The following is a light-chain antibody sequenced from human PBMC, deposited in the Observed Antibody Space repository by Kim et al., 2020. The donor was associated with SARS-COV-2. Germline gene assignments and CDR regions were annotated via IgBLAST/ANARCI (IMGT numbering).Light chain of an antibody. J-gene: IGLJ2*01. CDR3: QAWDSSTVV. CDR2: QDG. CDR1: KLEDTL. Sequence: LSPGQTARVTSFGDKLEDTLACWYQQKPGQAPVLVIYQDGNRPSGIPERFACSNAENTATLTISGTQAMDEADYYCQAWDSSTVVFGGGTQLTVL. V-gene: IGLV3-1*01.